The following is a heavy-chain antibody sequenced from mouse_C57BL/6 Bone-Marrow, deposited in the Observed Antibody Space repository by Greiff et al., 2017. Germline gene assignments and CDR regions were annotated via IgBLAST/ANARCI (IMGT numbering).Heavy chain of an antibody. CDR3: ARGDSPFAY. J-gene: IGHJ3*01. Sequence: QVQLQQSGAELVRPGTSVKVSCKASGYAFTNYLIEWVKQRPGQGLEWIGVINPGSGGTNYNEKFKGKATLTADKSSSTAYMQLSSLTSEDSAVYFCARGDSPFAYWGQGTLVTVSA. D-gene: IGHD2-12*01. CDR1: GYAFTNYL. V-gene: IGHV1-54*01. CDR2: INPGSGGT.